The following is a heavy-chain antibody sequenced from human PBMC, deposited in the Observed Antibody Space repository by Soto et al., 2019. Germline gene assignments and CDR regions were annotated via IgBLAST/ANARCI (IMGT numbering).Heavy chain of an antibody. V-gene: IGHV1-3*01. D-gene: IGHD3-22*01. CDR1: WYTLTNFS. CDR2: INAGNGNT. J-gene: IGHJ5*02. Sequence: SRKAFWYTLTNFSIHLVGPGPRQKPGWMGWINAGNGNTKYSQKFQGRVTITRDTSASTAYMELSSLRSEDTAVYYCARIYDSSGYYHPRGGDNWFDPWGQGTLVTVSS. CDR3: ARIYDSSGYYHPRGGDNWFDP.